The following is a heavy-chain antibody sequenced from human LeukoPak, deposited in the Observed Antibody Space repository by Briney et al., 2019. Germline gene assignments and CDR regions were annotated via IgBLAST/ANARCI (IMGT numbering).Heavy chain of an antibody. D-gene: IGHD2-2*01. J-gene: IGHJ2*01. CDR1: GGSFSGYH. Sequence: PSETLSLTCAVYGGSFSGYHWSWVRQPPGKGLEWIGEINHSGIPNYNPSLKSRVTISVDTSKNQFSLKLSSVTAADTAVYYCARDLYCSSTSCSWYFDLWGRGTLVTVSS. CDR2: INHSGIP. CDR3: ARDLYCSSTSCSWYFDL. V-gene: IGHV4-34*01.